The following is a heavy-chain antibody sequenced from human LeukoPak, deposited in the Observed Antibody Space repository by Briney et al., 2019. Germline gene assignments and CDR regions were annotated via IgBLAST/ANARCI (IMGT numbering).Heavy chain of an antibody. D-gene: IGHD2-2*01. V-gene: IGHV3-21*01. J-gene: IGHJ4*02. CDR2: ISSSTNYI. Sequence: KPGGSLRLSCAASGFTFSSYSMNWVRPAPGKGLEWVSSISSSTNYIYYADSVKGRFTISRDNAKNSLYLQMNSLRAEDTAVYYCARDRALGYCSSTSCLWRYFDYWGQGTLVAVSS. CDR1: GFTFSSYS. CDR3: ARDRALGYCSSTSCLWRYFDY.